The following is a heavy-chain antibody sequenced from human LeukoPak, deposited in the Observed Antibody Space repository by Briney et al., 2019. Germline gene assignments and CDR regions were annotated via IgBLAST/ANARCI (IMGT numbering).Heavy chain of an antibody. J-gene: IGHJ4*02. CDR3: AKDLQMATITPFDY. CDR2: INWNGGST. CDR1: GFTFDDYG. D-gene: IGHD5-24*01. V-gene: IGHV3-20*04. Sequence: GGSLRLSCAASGFTFDDYGMSWVRQAPGKGLEWVSGINWNGGSTGYADSVKGRFTISRDNSKNTLYLQMNSLRAEDTAVYYCAKDLQMATITPFDYWGQGTLVTVSS.